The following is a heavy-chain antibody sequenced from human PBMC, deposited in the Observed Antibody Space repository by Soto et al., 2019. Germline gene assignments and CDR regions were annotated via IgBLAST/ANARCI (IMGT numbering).Heavy chain of an antibody. D-gene: IGHD5-12*01. CDR2: ISFDGSEK. V-gene: IGHV3-30*04. Sequence: QVQLVESGGGVVQPGASLRLSCAASGFRFSGFAMHWVRQAPGKGLEWVAVISFDGSEKFYVDSVKGRFSISRDDIHSTVFLQMDSLRPEDTGVYYCARDLGGYVHLWDKSNYWGQGTLVNVSS. J-gene: IGHJ4*02. CDR1: GFRFSGFA. CDR3: ARDLGGYVHLWDKSNY.